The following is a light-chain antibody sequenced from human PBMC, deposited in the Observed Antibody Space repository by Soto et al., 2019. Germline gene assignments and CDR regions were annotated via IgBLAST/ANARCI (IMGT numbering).Light chain of an antibody. CDR1: ISNIGAGYD. J-gene: IGLJ1*01. CDR3: QSYDSSLSVSYV. CDR2: GNK. V-gene: IGLV1-40*01. Sequence: QSVLTQPASLSGAPGQRVTISCTGSISNIGAGYDVHWYQQRPGTAPKLLIYGNKNRPSGVPDRFSGSKSGTSASLAITGLQAEDEADYYCQSYDSSLSVSYVFGTGTKVTV.